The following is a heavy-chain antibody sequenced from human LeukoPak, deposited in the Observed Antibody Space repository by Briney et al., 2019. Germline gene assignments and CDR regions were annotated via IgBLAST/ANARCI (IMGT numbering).Heavy chain of an antibody. D-gene: IGHD2-2*01. CDR1: GYTFTSYG. Sequence: ASVKASCKASGYTFTSYGISWVRQAPGQGLEWMGWISAYNGNTNYAQKLQGRVTMTTDTSTSTAYMELRSLRSDDTAVYYCAREQYQLLDDYYYYYMDVWGKGTTVTVYS. J-gene: IGHJ6*03. V-gene: IGHV1-18*01. CDR2: ISAYNGNT. CDR3: AREQYQLLDDYYYYYMDV.